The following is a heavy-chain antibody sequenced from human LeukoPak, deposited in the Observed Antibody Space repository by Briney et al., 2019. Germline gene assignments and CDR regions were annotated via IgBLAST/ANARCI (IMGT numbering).Heavy chain of an antibody. V-gene: IGHV3-23*01. Sequence: GGSLRLSCAVSGFTFSTSPMAWVRQVPGKGLEWVSSIHAGGSDPFCADSVQGRCTISRDNSKNTLSLQLNNLRAEDTAIYFCAKGGHDFNPFYNWGRGILVTVSS. J-gene: IGHJ4*02. CDR1: GFTFSTSP. D-gene: IGHD2-21*02. CDR2: IHAGGSDP. CDR3: AKGGHDFNPFYN.